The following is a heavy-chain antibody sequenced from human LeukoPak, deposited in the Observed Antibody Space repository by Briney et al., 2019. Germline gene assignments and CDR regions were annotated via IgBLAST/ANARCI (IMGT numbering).Heavy chain of an antibody. V-gene: IGHV3-66*01. CDR2: IYSGGSA. CDR3: HTKVRLDY. J-gene: IGHJ4*02. Sequence: PGGSLRLSCAASGFTVSNNYMTWVRQAPGKGLEWVSVIYSGGSAYYADSVKGRFTISRDNSKNTLYLQMNSLRAEDTALYYRHTKVRLDYWGQGTLVTVSS. D-gene: IGHD4-11*01. CDR1: GFTVSNNY.